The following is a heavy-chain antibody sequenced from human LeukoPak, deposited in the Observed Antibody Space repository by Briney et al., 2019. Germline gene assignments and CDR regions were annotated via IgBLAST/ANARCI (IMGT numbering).Heavy chain of an antibody. D-gene: IGHD3-10*01. V-gene: IGHV3-48*01. CDR1: GFTFSSYT. J-gene: IGHJ6*03. CDR2: ISGSSSTI. Sequence: GGPLRLSCAASGFTFSSYTMNWVRQAPGKGLEWVPYISGSSSTIYYADSVKGRFTISRDNAKNSLYLQMNSLRAEDTAEYYCAREGYYGSGLYYYYYMDVWGKGTTVTVSS. CDR3: AREGYYGSGLYYYYYMDV.